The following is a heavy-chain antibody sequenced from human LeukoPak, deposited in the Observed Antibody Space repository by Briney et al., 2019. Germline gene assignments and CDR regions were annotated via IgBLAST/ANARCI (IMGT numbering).Heavy chain of an antibody. CDR3: AKSGLGDHGIFAGRGSPYYYYYLDV. J-gene: IGHJ6*03. D-gene: IGHD2-21*02. CDR2: IREDGGTT. Sequence: PGLSLRLSCTASGFTFTVFVMKWVRQVPGKSLESAALIREDGGTTDYGTSVEGRFTISRDNTQKSLFLEKNNLGTEDTGLYHCAKSGLGDHGIFAGRGSPYYYYYLDVWGKGTTVIVSS. CDR1: GFTFTVFV. V-gene: IGHV3-43*02.